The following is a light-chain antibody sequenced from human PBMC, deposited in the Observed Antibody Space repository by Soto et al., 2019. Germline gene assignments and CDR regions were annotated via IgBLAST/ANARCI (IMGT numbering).Light chain of an antibody. CDR2: DAS. V-gene: IGKV3-20*01. CDR1: QSVSSSY. Sequence: EIVLTQSPGTLSLSPVERATLSCRASQSVSSSYLAWHQQKPGQAPRLLIYDASSSATGIPDRFSGSGSGTDFTLTISRLEPEDFAVYYCQQYGNSPYTFGQGTKLEIK. CDR3: QQYGNSPYT. J-gene: IGKJ2*01.